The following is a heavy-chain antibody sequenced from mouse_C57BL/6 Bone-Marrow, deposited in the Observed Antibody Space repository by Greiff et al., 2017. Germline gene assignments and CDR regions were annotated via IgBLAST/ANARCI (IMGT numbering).Heavy chain of an antibody. D-gene: IGHD2-1*01. Sequence: QVQLKESGPELVKPGASVKLSCKASGYTFTSYDINWVKQRPGPGLEWIGWIYPRDGSTKYNEKFKGKATLTVDTSSSTAYMELHSLTSEDSAVYFCARYYGNYPYAMDYWGQGTSVTVSS. V-gene: IGHV1-85*01. CDR1: GYTFTSYD. J-gene: IGHJ4*01. CDR3: ARYYGNYPYAMDY. CDR2: IYPRDGST.